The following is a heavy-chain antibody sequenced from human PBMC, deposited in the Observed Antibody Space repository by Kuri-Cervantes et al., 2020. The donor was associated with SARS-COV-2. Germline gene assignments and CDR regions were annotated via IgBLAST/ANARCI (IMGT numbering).Heavy chain of an antibody. Sequence: GGSLRLSCAATAFTFSSYWMSWVRQAPGKGLEWVANIKQDGSEKYYVDSVKGRFTISRDNAKNSLYLQMNSLRAEDAAVYYCARDPNYYDSSANEGFDYWGQGTLVTVSS. V-gene: IGHV3-7*01. J-gene: IGHJ4*02. D-gene: IGHD3-22*01. CDR1: AFTFSSYW. CDR3: ARDPNYYDSSANEGFDY. CDR2: IKQDGSEK.